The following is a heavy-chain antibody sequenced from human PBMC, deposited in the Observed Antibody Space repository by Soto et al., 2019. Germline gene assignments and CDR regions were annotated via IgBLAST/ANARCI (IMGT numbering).Heavy chain of an antibody. Sequence: QVQLQESGPGLVQPSETLSLSCSVSGGSISGHYWSWVRQTPGQGLEWIGYMSYSGSTNYNPSLTSRVTISVDTSQNHFSRRLSYVTSADPAVYYCARGPYDDPIWNYYYMDVWGKATTVTVSS. CDR1: GGSISGHY. CDR3: ARGPYDDPIWNYYYMDV. D-gene: IGHD3-22*01. V-gene: IGHV4-59*08. J-gene: IGHJ6*03. CDR2: MSYSGST.